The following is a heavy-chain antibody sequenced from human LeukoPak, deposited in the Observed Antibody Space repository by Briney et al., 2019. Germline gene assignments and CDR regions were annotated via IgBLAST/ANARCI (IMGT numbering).Heavy chain of an antibody. Sequence: PGGSLRLSCAASAFTFRDYSMNWVRQAPGKGLEWVSYISGRSSTIYYADSVKGRFTISRDNAKNSMYLQMSSLRAEDTAVYYCARDRIKSGSYYFDYWGQGTLVTVSS. CDR2: ISGRSSTI. D-gene: IGHD1-26*01. CDR3: ARDRIKSGSYYFDY. CDR1: AFTFRDYS. V-gene: IGHV3-48*01. J-gene: IGHJ4*02.